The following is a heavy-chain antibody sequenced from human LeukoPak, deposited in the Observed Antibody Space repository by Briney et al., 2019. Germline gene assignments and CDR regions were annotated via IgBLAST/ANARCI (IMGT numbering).Heavy chain of an antibody. V-gene: IGHV3-23*01. Sequence: PGGSLRLSCVTSGFTFSSYAMKWVRQAPGKGLEWVSAISGGGGSTYYADSVKGRFTISRDNSENTLYLQMNSLRADDTAVYYCAKATGYLLWGQGTLVTVSS. J-gene: IGHJ1*01. CDR2: ISGGGGST. D-gene: IGHD1-14*01. CDR1: GFTFSSYA. CDR3: AKATGYLL.